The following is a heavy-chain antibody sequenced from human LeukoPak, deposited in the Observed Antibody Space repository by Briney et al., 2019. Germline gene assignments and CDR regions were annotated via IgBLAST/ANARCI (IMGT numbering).Heavy chain of an antibody. CDR3: ARSGFSVVPIANYHDGMDV. V-gene: IGHV1-18*01. CDR1: GYSFISYG. Sequence: ASVKVSCKCSGYSFISYGVNWMRQAPGQGLEWMGWISGYNGNTNYAEKVQGRVTMTTDTSTQTVFMELRSLTYDDTAVYFCARSGFSVVPIANYHDGMDVWGQGTTVAVSS. D-gene: IGHD2-2*01. CDR2: ISGYNGNT. J-gene: IGHJ6*02.